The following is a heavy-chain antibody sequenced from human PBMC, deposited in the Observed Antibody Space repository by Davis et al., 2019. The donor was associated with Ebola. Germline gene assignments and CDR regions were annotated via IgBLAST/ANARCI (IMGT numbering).Heavy chain of an antibody. D-gene: IGHD7-27*01. V-gene: IGHV3-48*01. CDR3: ATWSWGAPEH. Sequence: PGAALKLSSEASGFVLSRYGINCGRQAPEKGLEWISYISSSSDIIYYADSVRGRFTISRDNAKNSLYLQMNSLRGEDTAVYYCATWSWGAPEHWGQGTLVTVSS. CDR1: GFVLSRYG. CDR2: ISSSSDII. J-gene: IGHJ1*01.